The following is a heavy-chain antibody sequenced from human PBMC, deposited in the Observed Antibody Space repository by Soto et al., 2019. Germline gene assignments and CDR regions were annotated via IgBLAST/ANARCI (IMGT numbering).Heavy chain of an antibody. Sequence: GASVKVSCKASGYTFTSYVMHGVRQAPGQRLEWMGWINAGNGNTKYSQKFQGRVTITRDTSASTAYMELSSLRSEDTAVYYCARATGLYDILTGYYDYYYGMDVWGQGTTVTVSS. V-gene: IGHV1-3*01. CDR1: GYTFTSYV. D-gene: IGHD3-9*01. CDR3: ARATGLYDILTGYYDYYYGMDV. CDR2: INAGNGNT. J-gene: IGHJ6*02.